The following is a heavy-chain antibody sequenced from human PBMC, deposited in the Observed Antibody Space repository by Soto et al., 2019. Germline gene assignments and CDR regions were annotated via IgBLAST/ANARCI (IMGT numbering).Heavy chain of an antibody. CDR2: ITGIDGRT. D-gene: IGHD2-8*02. CDR1: GFTFGNYA. Sequence: GGSLRLSCVGSGFTFGNYAMSWVRQAPGKGLEWVSSITGIDGRTYYADSVKGRFTISRDNPKNTLYLQMNNLRAEDTAMFYCVKDRGPYCNGCICYPPRWFDPWGQGTPATVSS. J-gene: IGHJ5*02. V-gene: IGHV3-23*01. CDR3: VKDRGPYCNGCICYPPRWFDP.